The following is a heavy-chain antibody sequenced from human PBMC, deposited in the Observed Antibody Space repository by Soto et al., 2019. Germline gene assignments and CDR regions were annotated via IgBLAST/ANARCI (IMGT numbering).Heavy chain of an antibody. V-gene: IGHV3-23*01. CDR3: AKAPTNYGSGSYYYY. D-gene: IGHD3-10*01. J-gene: IGHJ4*02. CDR2: ISGSGGST. Sequence: EVQLLESGGGLVQPGGSLRLSCAASGFTFSSYAMSWVRQAPGKGLEWVSAISGSGGSTYYADSVKGRFTISRDNSKNTLYLQMHSLRAEYTAVYYCAKAPTNYGSGSYYYYWGQGTLVTVSS. CDR1: GFTFSSYA.